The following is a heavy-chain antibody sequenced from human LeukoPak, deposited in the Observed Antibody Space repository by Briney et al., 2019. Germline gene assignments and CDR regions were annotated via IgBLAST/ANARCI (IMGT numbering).Heavy chain of an antibody. CDR1: GGSFSGYY. J-gene: IGHJ4*02. CDR2: INHSGST. D-gene: IGHD3-16*01. CDR3: ASTVITSRLNFDY. Sequence: SETLSLTCAVYGGSFSGYYWSWIRQPPGKGLEWIGEINHSGSTNYNPSLKSRVTISVDTSKNQFSLKLSSVTAADTAVYYCASTVITSRLNFDYWGQGTLVTVSS. V-gene: IGHV4-34*01.